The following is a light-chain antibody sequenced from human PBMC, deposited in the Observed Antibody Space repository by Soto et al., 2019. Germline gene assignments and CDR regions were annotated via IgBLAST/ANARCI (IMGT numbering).Light chain of an antibody. Sequence: QPVLTRPPSVSGAPGQGVTISCAGTYSNIGAGYDVHWYQQIPGTAPKLLIHRNTLRSSGVPDRFSGSKSGTSASLAITGLQAEDEADYYCQSYDHTLSRSLFGGGTQLTVL. CDR3: QSYDHTLSRSL. CDR2: RNT. CDR1: YSNIGAGYD. V-gene: IGLV1-40*01. J-gene: IGLJ3*02.